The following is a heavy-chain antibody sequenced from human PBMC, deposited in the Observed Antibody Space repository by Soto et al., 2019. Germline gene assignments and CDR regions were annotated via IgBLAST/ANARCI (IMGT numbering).Heavy chain of an antibody. CDR2: ISAYNGDT. J-gene: IGHJ4*02. V-gene: IGHV1-18*01. CDR1: GYTFTNYG. Sequence: ASVKVPCKASGYTFTNYGFTWVRQAPGQGLEWMGWISAYNGDTNYAQKFQGRVTMTTDTSTTTAYMELRSLRSDDTAVYYCARGGRFAVADTDYWGQGTQVTVSS. CDR3: ARGGRFAVADTDY. D-gene: IGHD3-3*01.